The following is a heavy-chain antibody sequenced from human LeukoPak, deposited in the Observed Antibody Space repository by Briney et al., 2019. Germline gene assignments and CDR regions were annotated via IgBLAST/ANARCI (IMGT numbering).Heavy chain of an antibody. Sequence: SGTLSLTCAVSGGSISSSNWWSWVRQPPGKGLEWIGEIYHSGSTNYNPSLKSRVTISVDKSKNQFSLKLSSVTAADTAVYYCARERSTYAGAPENWFDPWGQGILVTVSS. CDR1: GGSISSSNW. D-gene: IGHD2-2*01. V-gene: IGHV4-4*02. CDR2: IYHSGST. J-gene: IGHJ5*02. CDR3: ARERSTYAGAPENWFDP.